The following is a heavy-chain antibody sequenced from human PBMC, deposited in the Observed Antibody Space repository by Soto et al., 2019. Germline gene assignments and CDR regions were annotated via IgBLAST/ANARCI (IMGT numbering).Heavy chain of an antibody. CDR2: RHYGGGP. Sequence: QVQLQESGPGLMKPSQTMSLTCSVSGGSIKTADYYWSWIRQPPGKGLEWIGYRHYGGGPFYNPSLKSRRTISVDTSKNQCSLNLTSVTAADTAIEYGARETLESDFWSGPFDHWGRGILVTVSS. D-gene: IGHD3-3*01. J-gene: IGHJ4*02. CDR1: GGSIKTADYY. CDR3: ARETLESDFWSGPFDH. V-gene: IGHV4-30-4*01.